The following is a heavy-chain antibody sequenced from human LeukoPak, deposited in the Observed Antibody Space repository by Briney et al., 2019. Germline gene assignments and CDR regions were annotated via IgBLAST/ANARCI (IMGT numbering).Heavy chain of an antibody. CDR3: AKPLSAASGTDFHY. CDR2: ISGSGTTT. V-gene: IGHV3-23*01. CDR1: GFTFRSYA. Sequence: PGGSLRLSCAASGFTFRSYAMSWVRQAPGKGLDWVSAISGSGTTTYYADSVKGRFTISRDISKNTPYLQLNSLRAEDTAVYYCAKPLSAASGTDFHYWGQGTLVTVSS. D-gene: IGHD6-13*01. J-gene: IGHJ4*02.